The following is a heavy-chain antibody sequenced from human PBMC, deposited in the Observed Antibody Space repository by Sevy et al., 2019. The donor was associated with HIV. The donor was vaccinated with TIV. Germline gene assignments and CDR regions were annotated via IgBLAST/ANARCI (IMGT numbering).Heavy chain of an antibody. CDR3: ARSGGYSFGYWDY. V-gene: IGHV3-48*02. CDR1: AFTFSSYS. J-gene: IGHJ4*02. D-gene: IGHD5-18*01. CDR2: ISDSSYTK. Sequence: GGSLRLSCAASAFTFSSYSMNWVRQAPGKGLEWVSYISDSSYTKHYADSVKGRFTISRNNSMTSLYLQMNSLRDEDTAVYYCARSGGYSFGYWDYWDQGTLVTVSS.